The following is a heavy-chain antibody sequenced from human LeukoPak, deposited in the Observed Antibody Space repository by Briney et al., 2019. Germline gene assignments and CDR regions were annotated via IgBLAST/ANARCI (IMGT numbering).Heavy chain of an antibody. Sequence: GGSLRLSCAASGFTFSGYSMNWVRQAPGKGLEWVSSISSSGSHTYHADSVKGRFTISRDNAKNSLYLQMNSLRADDTAVYYCAGGGITTFDYWGQGSLVTVSS. J-gene: IGHJ4*02. CDR1: GFTFSGYS. CDR2: ISSSGSHT. V-gene: IGHV3-21*01. D-gene: IGHD3-22*01. CDR3: AGGGITTFDY.